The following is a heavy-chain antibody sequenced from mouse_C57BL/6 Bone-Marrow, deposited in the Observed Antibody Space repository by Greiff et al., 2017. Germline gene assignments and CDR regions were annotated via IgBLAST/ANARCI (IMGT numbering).Heavy chain of an antibody. CDR3: ARRGTTVVAPRYAMDY. V-gene: IGHV1-81*01. D-gene: IGHD1-1*01. CDR2: IYPRSGNT. Sequence: QVQLQQSGAELARPGASVKLSCKASGYTFTSYGISWVKQRTGQGLEWIGEIYPRSGNTYYNEKFKGKATLTADKSSSTAYMELRSLTSEDSAVYFCARRGTTVVAPRYAMDYWGQGTSVTVSS. CDR1: GYTFTSYG. J-gene: IGHJ4*01.